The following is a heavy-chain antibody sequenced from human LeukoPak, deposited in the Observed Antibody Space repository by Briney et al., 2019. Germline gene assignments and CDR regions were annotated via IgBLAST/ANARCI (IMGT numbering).Heavy chain of an antibody. CDR1: GGSITTHY. J-gene: IGHJ2*01. V-gene: IGHV4-59*11. D-gene: IGHD2-15*01. CDR2: VHHTDSP. CDR3: ATANCSGGSCYSFWYFDL. Sequence: KPSETLSLTCSVSGGSITTHYWSWIRQPPGKGLEWIGYVHHTDSPNFNPSLKGRVTISLDTSKNQFSLKLTSVTAADAAVYYCATANCSGGSCYSFWYFDLWGRGTLVTVSS.